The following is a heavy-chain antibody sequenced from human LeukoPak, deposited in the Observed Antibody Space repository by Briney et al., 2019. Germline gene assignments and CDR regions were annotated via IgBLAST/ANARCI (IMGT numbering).Heavy chain of an antibody. Sequence: PGGSLRLSCAASGFTLSSYAMSWVRQAPGKGLEWVSTLSISGDNTYYTDSVRGRFTISRDSSTNTLYLQMNSLRVDDTAVYYCAKAFGNEVPGGNRFFDYWGQGSLVTVSS. D-gene: IGHD4-23*01. CDR1: GFTLSSYA. J-gene: IGHJ4*02. CDR3: AKAFGNEVPGGNRFFDY. CDR2: LSISGDNT. V-gene: IGHV3-23*01.